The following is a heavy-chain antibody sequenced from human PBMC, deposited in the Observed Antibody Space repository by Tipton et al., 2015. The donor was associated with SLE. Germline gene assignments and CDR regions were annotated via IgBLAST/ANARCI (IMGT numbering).Heavy chain of an antibody. D-gene: IGHD3-9*01. J-gene: IGHJ4*02. CDR1: GFPFGASA. CDR3: TRDRTGILTGVHY. V-gene: IGHV3-49*04. CDR2: IRSQAHGGAI. Sequence: SLRLSCTASGFPFGASALSWVRQAPWMGLEWVGCIRSQAHGGAIKYAASVKGRFTISRDDSKSIAYLQMDSLKTEDTALYYCTRDRTGILTGVHYWGQGTLITVSS.